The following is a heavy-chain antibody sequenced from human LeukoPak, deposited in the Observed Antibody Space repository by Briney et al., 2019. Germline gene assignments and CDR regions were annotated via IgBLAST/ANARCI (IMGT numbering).Heavy chain of an antibody. CDR1: GYTFTSYG. Sequence: ASVNVSFKASGYTFTSYGISWVRLAPGQGLEWMGWISAYNGNTNYAHKLQSRVTMTTDKSTSTAYMELRSLSSDDTAVYYYARASVTVFGVVTNIDYWGQGTLVTVSS. D-gene: IGHD3-3*01. V-gene: IGHV1-18*01. J-gene: IGHJ4*02. CDR3: ARASVTVFGVVTNIDY. CDR2: ISAYNGNT.